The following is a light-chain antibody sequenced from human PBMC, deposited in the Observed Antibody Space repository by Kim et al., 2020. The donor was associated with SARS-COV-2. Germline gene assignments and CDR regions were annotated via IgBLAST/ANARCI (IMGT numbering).Light chain of an antibody. CDR1: SSDIGGYNF. CDR3: SSYTSSSTYV. CDR2: DVS. Sequence: GQSITISGTGTSSDIGGYNFVSWYQQYPGKAPKFMIYDVSKRPSGVSNRFSGSKSGNTASLTISGLQAEDEADYYCSSYTSSSTYVFGTGTKVTVL. V-gene: IGLV2-14*03. J-gene: IGLJ1*01.